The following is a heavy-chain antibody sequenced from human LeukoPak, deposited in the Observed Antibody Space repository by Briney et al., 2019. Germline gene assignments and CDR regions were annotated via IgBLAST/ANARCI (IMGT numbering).Heavy chain of an antibody. D-gene: IGHD4-17*01. CDR1: GFTFGDYG. J-gene: IGHJ4*02. Sequence: QPGGSLRLSCAASGFTFGDYGMSWVRQAPGKGLEWVSGSNWNGDSTGYADSVKGRFTISRDNAKKSLYLQMNSLRAEDTALYYCARAQTYGDYRLLLDYWGQGTLVTVSS. CDR2: SNWNGDST. CDR3: ARAQTYGDYRLLLDY. V-gene: IGHV3-20*04.